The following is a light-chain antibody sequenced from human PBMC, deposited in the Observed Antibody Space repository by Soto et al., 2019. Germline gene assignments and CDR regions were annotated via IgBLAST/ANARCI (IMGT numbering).Light chain of an antibody. J-gene: IGKJ1*01. V-gene: IGKV3-20*01. CDR3: QQYGSSPWT. CDR1: QSVSSSY. CDR2: GAS. Sequence: EIVLTQSTGTLSLSPGERATLSCRASQSVSSSYLAWYQQKPGQAPRLLIYGASSRATGIPDRFSGSGSGTDFPLTIRRLEPEDFAVYYCQQYGSSPWTFGQGTKVELK.